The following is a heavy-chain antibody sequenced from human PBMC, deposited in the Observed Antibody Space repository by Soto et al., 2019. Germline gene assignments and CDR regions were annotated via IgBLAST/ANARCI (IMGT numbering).Heavy chain of an antibody. J-gene: IGHJ6*03. CDR1: GYTFTSYG. Sequence: ASVKVSCKASGYTFTSYGISWVRQAPGQGLEWMGWISAYNGNTNYAQKLQGRVTMTTDTSTSTAYMELRSLRSDDTAVYYCARRGLPTVVVPAAIEYYYYYMDVWGKGTTVTVSS. V-gene: IGHV1-18*01. D-gene: IGHD2-2*01. CDR3: ARRGLPTVVVPAAIEYYYYYMDV. CDR2: ISAYNGNT.